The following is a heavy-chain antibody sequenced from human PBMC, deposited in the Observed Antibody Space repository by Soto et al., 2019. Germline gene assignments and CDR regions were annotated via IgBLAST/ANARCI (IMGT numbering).Heavy chain of an antibody. Sequence: GASVKVSCKASGYTFTSYDINWVRQATGQGLEWMGWMNPNSGNTGYAQKFQGRVTMTRNTSISTAYMELSSLRDEDTAVYYCARGADYDSSGIRLNWFDPWGQGTLVTVSS. V-gene: IGHV1-8*01. J-gene: IGHJ5*02. D-gene: IGHD3-22*01. CDR3: ARGADYDSSGIRLNWFDP. CDR2: MNPNSGNT. CDR1: GYTFTSYD.